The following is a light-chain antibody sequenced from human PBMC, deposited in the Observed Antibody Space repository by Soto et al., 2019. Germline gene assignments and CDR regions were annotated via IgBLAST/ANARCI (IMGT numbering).Light chain of an antibody. CDR2: KAS. J-gene: IGKJ1*01. V-gene: IGKV1-5*03. Sequence: IQMTQSPSTLSASIGDRVAITCRASQNIGIWLAWYQQRPGKAPRFLIYKASTLESGVPSRFSGSGSGTEFTLTISSLQPDDFGTYYCQQYNDYSWTFGQGTKVEIK. CDR1: QNIGIW. CDR3: QQYNDYSWT.